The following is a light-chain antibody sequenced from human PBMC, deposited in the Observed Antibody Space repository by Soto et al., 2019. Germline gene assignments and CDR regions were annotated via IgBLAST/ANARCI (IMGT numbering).Light chain of an antibody. V-gene: IGKV1-9*01. J-gene: IGKJ4*01. CDR3: QQVKNYPLT. CDR2: AAS. Sequence: DIQLTQSPSFLSASVGDRVTITCRASQGISSYVAWYQQKPGKAPKVLIYAASTLKSGVPSRFSGSGSGTEVTLTISSLQPEDFATYHCQQVKNYPLTFGGGTRVEIK. CDR1: QGISSY.